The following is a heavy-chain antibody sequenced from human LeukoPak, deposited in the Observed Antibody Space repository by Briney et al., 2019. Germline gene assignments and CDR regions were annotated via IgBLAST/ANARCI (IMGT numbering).Heavy chain of an antibody. CDR3: ARMEMATAIFDY. D-gene: IGHD5-24*01. J-gene: IGHJ4*02. CDR2: ISAHNGNT. CDR1: GYTFTSYA. V-gene: IGHV1-18*01. Sequence: ASVKVSCKASGYTFTSYAITWVRQAPGQGLEWMGWISAHNGNTNYAQNLQGRVTMTTDTSTSTAYMELRSLRSDDTAMYYCARMEMATAIFDYWGQGTLVTVSS.